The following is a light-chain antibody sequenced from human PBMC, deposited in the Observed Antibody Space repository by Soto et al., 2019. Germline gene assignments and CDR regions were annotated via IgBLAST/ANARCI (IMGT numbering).Light chain of an antibody. V-gene: IGKV3-15*01. CDR1: QSVSSN. J-gene: IGKJ1*01. Sequence: EIVLTQSPATLSVSPGERATLSCRASQSVSSNLAWYQQKPGQAPRLLIYGASTRATGIPARFSGSGSGTEFTLTISSLESGDFAVYYCQQYAGWPRTFGQGTKVDIK. CDR3: QQYAGWPRT. CDR2: GAS.